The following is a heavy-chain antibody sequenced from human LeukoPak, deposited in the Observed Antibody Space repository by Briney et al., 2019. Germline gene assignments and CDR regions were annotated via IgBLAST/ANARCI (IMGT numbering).Heavy chain of an antibody. J-gene: IGHJ4*02. CDR3: ARDFGPPQWLANLPGFDY. D-gene: IGHD6-19*01. CDR1: GGSISSGGYS. V-gene: IGHV4-30-2*01. CDR2: IYHSGST. Sequence: SETLSLTCTVSGGSISSGGYSWSWIWQPPGKGLEWIGYIYHSGSTYYNPSLKSRVTISVDTSKNQFSLKLSSVTAADTAAYYCARDFGPPQWLANLPGFDYWGQGTLVTVSS.